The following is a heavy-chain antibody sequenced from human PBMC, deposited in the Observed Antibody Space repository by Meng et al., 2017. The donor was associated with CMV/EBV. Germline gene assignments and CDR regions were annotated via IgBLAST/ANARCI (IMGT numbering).Heavy chain of an antibody. CDR2: INPNSGGT. CDR1: GYTFTGYY. CDR3: ARSSPSLPSGGGDSYDAFDI. V-gene: IGHV1-2*02. J-gene: IGHJ3*02. Sequence: ASVKVSCKASGYTFTGYYMHWVRQAPGHGLEWMGWINPNSGGTNYAQKFQGRVTMTRDTSISTAYMELSRLRSDDTAVYYCARSSPSLPSGGGDSYDAFDIWGQGTMVTVSS. D-gene: IGHD2-21*01.